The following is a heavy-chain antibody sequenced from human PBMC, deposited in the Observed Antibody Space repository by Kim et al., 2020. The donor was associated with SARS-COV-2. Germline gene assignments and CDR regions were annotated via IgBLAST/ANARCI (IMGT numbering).Heavy chain of an antibody. J-gene: IGHJ6*02. CDR2: IYYSGST. CDR3: ARGRHYDGSGVPGGYYYYGMDV. Sequence: SETLSLTCTVSGGSVSSGSYYWSWIRQPPGKGLEWIGYIYYSGSTNYNPSLKSRVTISVATSKNQFSLKLSTVTAADTAVYYCARGRHYDGSGVPGGYYYYGMDVWGQGTPVTVSS. D-gene: IGHD3-10*01. V-gene: IGHV4-61*01. CDR1: GGSVSSGSYY.